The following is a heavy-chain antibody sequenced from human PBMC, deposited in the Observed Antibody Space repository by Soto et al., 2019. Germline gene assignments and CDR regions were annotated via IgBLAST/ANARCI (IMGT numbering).Heavy chain of an antibody. CDR3: ARDTGYSDAFDI. V-gene: IGHV4-4*07. Sequence: SETLSLTCIVSGGSISIYYWSWIRQPAGKGLEWIGRVYTSGSTNYNPSLKSRVTMSVDTSKNQFSLKLASVTAADTAVYYCARDTGYSDAFDIWGQGTMVTVSS. CDR2: VYTSGST. D-gene: IGHD3-22*01. J-gene: IGHJ3*02. CDR1: GGSISIYY.